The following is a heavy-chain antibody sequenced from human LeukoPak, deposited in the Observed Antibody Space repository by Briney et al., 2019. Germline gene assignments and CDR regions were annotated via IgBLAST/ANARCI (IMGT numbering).Heavy chain of an antibody. CDR3: ARIGSSGYYYAYYFDY. D-gene: IGHD3-22*01. Sequence: TLSLTCTVSGYSISSGYYWGWIRQPPGKALEWLARIDWDDDKYYSTSLKTRLTISKDTSKNQVVLTMTNMDPVDTATYYCARIGSSGYYYAYYFDYWGQGTLVTVSS. CDR2: IDWDDDK. CDR1: GYSISSGYYW. V-gene: IGHV2-70*11. J-gene: IGHJ4*02.